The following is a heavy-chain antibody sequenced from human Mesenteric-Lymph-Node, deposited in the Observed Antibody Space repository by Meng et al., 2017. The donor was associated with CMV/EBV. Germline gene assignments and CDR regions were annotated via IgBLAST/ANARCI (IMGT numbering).Heavy chain of an antibody. D-gene: IGHD6-6*01. CDR3: ARIRIAARLSWFDP. J-gene: IGHJ5*02. Sequence: CAVYGGSCSGYYRGWIRQPPGKGLEWTGEINHSGSTNYDPSLKSRVTISVDTTKNQFSLKLSSVTAADTAVYYCARIRIAARLSWFDPWGQGTLVTVSS. V-gene: IGHV4-34*01. CDR1: GGSCSGYY. CDR2: INHSGST.